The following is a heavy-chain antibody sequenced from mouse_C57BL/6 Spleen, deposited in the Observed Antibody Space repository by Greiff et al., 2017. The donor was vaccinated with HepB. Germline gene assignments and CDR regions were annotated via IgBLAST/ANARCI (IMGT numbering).Heavy chain of an antibody. D-gene: IGHD1-1*01. CDR2: LDPSDSYT. J-gene: IGHJ2*01. CDR1: GYNFTSYW. CDR3: ARNYGSVFDY. Sequence: QVQLQQPGAELVMPGASVKLSCKASGYNFTSYWMHWVKQRPGQGLEWIGELDPSDSYTNYNQKFKGKSTLTVDKSSSTAYMQRSSLTSEDSAVYYCARNYGSVFDYWGQGTTLTVSS. V-gene: IGHV1-69*01.